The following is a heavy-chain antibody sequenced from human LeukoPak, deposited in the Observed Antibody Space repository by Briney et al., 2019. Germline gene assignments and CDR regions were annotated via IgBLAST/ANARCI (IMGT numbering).Heavy chain of an antibody. CDR2: IYYSGST. Sequence: PSETLSLTCTVSGGSISSGGYYWSWIRQHPGKGLEWIGYIYYSGSTYYNPSLKSRVTISVDTSKNQFSLKLSSVTAADTAVYYCARVVRGYGSGSYYNFHYYYGMDVWGQGTTVTVSS. J-gene: IGHJ6*02. D-gene: IGHD3-10*01. V-gene: IGHV4-31*03. CDR1: GGSISSGGYY. CDR3: ARVVRGYGSGSYYNFHYYYGMDV.